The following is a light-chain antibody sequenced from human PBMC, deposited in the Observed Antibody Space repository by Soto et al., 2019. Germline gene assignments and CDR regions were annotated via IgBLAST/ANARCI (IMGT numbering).Light chain of an antibody. J-gene: IGKJ4*02. V-gene: IGKV3-20*01. CDR3: HQCGSSRT. Sequence: IVLTQSPGTLSLSPGERAVLFCRASQSVTSSSLAWYQHKPGQAPRLLIYAASTRATGIPDRFSGSGSGTDFTLTISRLEPEDFAVYYCHQCGSSRTFGGGTKVDIK. CDR1: QSVTSSS. CDR2: AAS.